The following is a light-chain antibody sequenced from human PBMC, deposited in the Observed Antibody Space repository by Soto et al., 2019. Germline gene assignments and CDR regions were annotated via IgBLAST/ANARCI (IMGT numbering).Light chain of an antibody. CDR1: SGSIANNY. J-gene: IGLJ2*01. Sequence: NFMLTQPHSVSESPGKTVTISCTRSSGSIANNYMQWYQQRPGSAPTTVIFENNQRPSGVPDRFSGSTDGSSNSASLTISRLHTEDEADYSCQSYDSSFVVFGGGTKLTVL. CDR2: ENN. CDR3: QSYDSSFVV. V-gene: IGLV6-57*04.